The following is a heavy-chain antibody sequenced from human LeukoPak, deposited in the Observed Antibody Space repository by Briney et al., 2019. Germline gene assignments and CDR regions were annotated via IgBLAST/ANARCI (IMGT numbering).Heavy chain of an antibody. D-gene: IGHD6-19*01. CDR3: AKDSSSRGWYFEH. Sequence: GGSLRLSCAASGFSFSYYGMHWVRQAPGKGLEWVSFISFDGCITYNADSVKGRLTISRDNSKNTVYLQMNRLRAEDTAVYFCAKDSSSRGWYFEHWGQGTLVTVSS. V-gene: IGHV3-30*18. J-gene: IGHJ4*02. CDR1: GFSFSYYG. CDR2: ISFDGCIT.